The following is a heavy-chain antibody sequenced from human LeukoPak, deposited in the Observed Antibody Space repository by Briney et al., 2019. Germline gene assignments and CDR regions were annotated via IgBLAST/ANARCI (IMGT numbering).Heavy chain of an antibody. CDR1: GFTFGKYW. CDR3: AKETVKVAGTFVDY. V-gene: IGHV3-7*03. Sequence: GGSLRLSCVASGFTFGKYWMSWVRQAPGKGLEWVANIKLDGSEKNYVDSVKGRFTISRDNTKNSLYLQMNSLRVEDTAVFYCAKETVKVAGTFVDYWGQGTLVTVSS. J-gene: IGHJ4*02. CDR2: IKLDGSEK. D-gene: IGHD6-19*01.